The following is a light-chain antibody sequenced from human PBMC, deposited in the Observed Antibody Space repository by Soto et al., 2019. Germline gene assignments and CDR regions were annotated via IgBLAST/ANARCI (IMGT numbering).Light chain of an antibody. J-gene: IGLJ2*01. CDR3: AAWDDSLNGRV. CDR2: FNN. Sequence: QSLLTQPTSASGTPGQSVTISCFGSSSNIGSNTVSWYQQLPGTAPKVLIYFNNQRPSGVPDRFSGSKSGTSASLAISGLQSEDEADYYCAAWDDSLNGRVFGGGTKLTVL. V-gene: IGLV1-44*01. CDR1: SSNIGSNT.